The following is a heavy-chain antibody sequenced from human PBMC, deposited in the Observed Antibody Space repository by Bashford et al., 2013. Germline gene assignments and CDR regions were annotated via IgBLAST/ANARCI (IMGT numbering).Heavy chain of an antibody. J-gene: IGHJ4*02. CDR1: GFTFSTYW. CDR2: IKPDGSEK. Sequence: GSLRLSCAASGFTFSTYWMTWVRQAPEKGLEWVAIIKPDGSEKSYVDSVKGRFTISRDNAENSLYLQMNSLRAEDTAVYSCVRSGRGDPIDYWGPGTLV. V-gene: IGHV3-7*03. D-gene: IGHD3-10*01. CDR3: VRSGRGDPIDY.